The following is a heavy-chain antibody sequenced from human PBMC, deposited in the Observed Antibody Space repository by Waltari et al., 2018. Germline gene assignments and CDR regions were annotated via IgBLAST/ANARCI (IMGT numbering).Heavy chain of an antibody. CDR1: GYSFTSYW. Sequence: EVQLVQSGAEVKKPGESLKISCKGSGYSFTSYWIGWVRQMPGKGLDWMGIIYPGDSDTRYSPSFQGQVTISADKSISTAYLQWSSLKASDTAMYYCARHERYGDYGDEKGFDYWGQGTLVTVSS. V-gene: IGHV5-51*01. CDR2: IYPGDSDT. CDR3: ARHERYGDYGDEKGFDY. D-gene: IGHD4-17*01. J-gene: IGHJ4*02.